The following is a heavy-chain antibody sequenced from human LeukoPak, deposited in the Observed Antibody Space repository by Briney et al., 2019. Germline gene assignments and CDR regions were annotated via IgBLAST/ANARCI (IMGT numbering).Heavy chain of an antibody. CDR3: TRGYVGIDY. V-gene: IGHV3-74*01. Sequence: PGGSLRLSCAASGFTFSSYWMHWVRQTPEKGLVWVSRIDTDGSSTIYADSVKGRFTISRDNAKITLFLQMNSLRVEDTAVYYCTRGYVGIDYWGQGTLVTVSS. CDR2: IDTDGSST. J-gene: IGHJ4*02. CDR1: GFTFSSYW. D-gene: IGHD5-12*01.